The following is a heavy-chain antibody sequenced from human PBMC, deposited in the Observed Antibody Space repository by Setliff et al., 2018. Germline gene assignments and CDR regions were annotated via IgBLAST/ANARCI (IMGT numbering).Heavy chain of an antibody. CDR3: ARMSGFQYMDV. CDR1: GGSISSSSYY. CDR2: MYYSGST. D-gene: IGHD3-3*01. Sequence: SETLSLTCTVSGGSISSSSYYWGWIRQPPGKGLEWIGSMYYSGSTSYNPSLKSRATISIDTSKSQFSLKLSSMTAADTALYYCARMSGFQYMDVWDKGTTVTVSS. V-gene: IGHV4-39*07. J-gene: IGHJ6*03.